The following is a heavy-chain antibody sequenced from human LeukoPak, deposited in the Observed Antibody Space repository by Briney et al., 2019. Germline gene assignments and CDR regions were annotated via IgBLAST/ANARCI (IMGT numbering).Heavy chain of an antibody. V-gene: IGHV4-4*01. D-gene: IGHD3-10*01. CDR3: ASQYGSGHYHFDY. CDR1: GLTFSSYVM. J-gene: IGHJ4*02. CDR2: VYHDGGT. Sequence: GSLRLSCAASGLTFSSYVMSWVRQPPGKGLEWIGQVYHDGGTKYNPSLKSRVTILVDKSKNQFSLKLSSVTAADTAVYFCASQYGSGHYHFDYWGQGTLVFVSP.